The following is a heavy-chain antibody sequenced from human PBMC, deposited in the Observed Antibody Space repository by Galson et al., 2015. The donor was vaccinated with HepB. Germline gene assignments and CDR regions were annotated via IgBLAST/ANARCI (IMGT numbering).Heavy chain of an antibody. Sequence: SVKVSCKASGYTYLNYDITWVRQAPGQGLEWMGWIGTYNGDTNYAQKFQGRLTLTVDTSTNTAYMELRSLRSDDTAVYYCVRGWAKIDYWCPGTLVTVSS. J-gene: IGHJ4*02. CDR3: VRGWAKIDY. CDR2: IGTYNGDT. CDR1: GYTYLNYD. D-gene: IGHD6-19*01. V-gene: IGHV1-18*01.